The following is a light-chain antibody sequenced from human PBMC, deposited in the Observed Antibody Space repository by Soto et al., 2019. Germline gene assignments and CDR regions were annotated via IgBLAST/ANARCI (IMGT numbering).Light chain of an antibody. CDR3: LQDYNYPWT. CDR1: QSISSY. Sequence: DIQITQSPSSLSSSVGDRFTITCGASQSISSYLNWYQQKPGKAPKLLIYAASSLQSGVPSRFSGSGSGTDFTLTISSLQPEDFATYYCLQDYNYPWTFGQGTKVDI. CDR2: AAS. V-gene: IGKV1-39*01. J-gene: IGKJ1*01.